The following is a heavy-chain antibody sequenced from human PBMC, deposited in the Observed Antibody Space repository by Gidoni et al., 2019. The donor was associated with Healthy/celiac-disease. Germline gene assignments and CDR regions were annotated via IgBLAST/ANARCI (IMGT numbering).Heavy chain of an antibody. CDR1: GYTFTSYA. V-gene: IGHV1-3*01. Sequence: QVQLVQSGAEVKKPGASVKVSCKASGYTFTSYAMHWVRQAPGQRLEWMGWINAGNGNTKYSQKFQGRVTITRDTSASTAYMELSSLRSEDTAVYYCARVTMVLYYYYYGMDVWGQGTTVTVSS. J-gene: IGHJ6*02. CDR3: ARVTMVLYYYYYGMDV. D-gene: IGHD3-10*01. CDR2: INAGNGNT.